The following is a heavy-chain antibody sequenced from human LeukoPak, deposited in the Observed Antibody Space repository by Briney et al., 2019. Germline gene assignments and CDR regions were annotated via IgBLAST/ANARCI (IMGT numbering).Heavy chain of an antibody. Sequence: GGSLRLSCAASGFTFSSYWMHWVRQAPGKGLVWVSRINSDGSSTSYADSVKGRFTISRDNAKNTLYLQMNSLGADDTAIYYCTKNPNGDYIGAFDPWGQGTLVTVSS. CDR3: TKNPNGDYIGAFDP. CDR1: GFTFSSYW. J-gene: IGHJ5*02. CDR2: INSDGSST. D-gene: IGHD4-17*01. V-gene: IGHV3-74*01.